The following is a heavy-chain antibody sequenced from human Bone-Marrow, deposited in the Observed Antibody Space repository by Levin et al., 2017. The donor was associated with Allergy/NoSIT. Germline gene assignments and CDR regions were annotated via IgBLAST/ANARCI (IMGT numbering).Heavy chain of an antibody. D-gene: IGHD6-19*01. Sequence: GESLKISCAASGFTFSDSYMSWVRQAPGEGLEWVSYISYSGSFTNYADPVKGRFTISRNNAKNSLYLQMNSLRAEDTAVYFCTRADSSGVTDYWGEGSVVAVSS. CDR3: TRADSSGVTDY. CDR1: GFTFSDSY. J-gene: IGHJ4*02. V-gene: IGHV3-11*05. CDR2: ISYSGSFT.